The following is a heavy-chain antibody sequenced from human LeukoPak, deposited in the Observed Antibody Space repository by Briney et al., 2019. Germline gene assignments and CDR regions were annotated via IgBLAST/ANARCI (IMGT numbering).Heavy chain of an antibody. D-gene: IGHD3-3*01. CDR3: GSRRTAMFGVIKGPIDY. CDR2: INHSGSP. V-gene: IGHV4-34*01. Sequence: SETLSLTCTVSGGSISSYYWTWIRQPPGKGLEWIGEINHSGSPNNNPSLKSRVSISFDTSKNQFSLKLTSVTAADTAVYYCGSRRTAMFGVIKGPIDYWGQGTLVTVSS. J-gene: IGHJ4*02. CDR1: GGSISSYY.